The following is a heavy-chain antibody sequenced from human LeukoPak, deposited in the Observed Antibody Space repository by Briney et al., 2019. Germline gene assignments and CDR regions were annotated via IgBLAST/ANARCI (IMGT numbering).Heavy chain of an antibody. J-gene: IGHJ4*02. CDR2: ISYDGSNK. D-gene: IGHD3-3*01. CDR1: GFTFSSYG. Sequence: GGSLRLSCAASGFTFSSYGMHWVRQAPGKGLEWVAVISYDGSNKYYANSVKGRFTISRDNSKNTLYLQMNSLRAEDTAVYYCAKGEWLSIDYWGQGTLVTVSS. CDR3: AKGEWLSIDY. V-gene: IGHV3-30*18.